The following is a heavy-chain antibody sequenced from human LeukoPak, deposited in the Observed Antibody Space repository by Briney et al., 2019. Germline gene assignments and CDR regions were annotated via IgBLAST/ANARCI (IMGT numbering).Heavy chain of an antibody. V-gene: IGHV3-15*01. CDR1: GFTVSSNY. CDR3: TTATGSGSYYMGFDY. D-gene: IGHD3-10*01. J-gene: IGHJ4*02. Sequence: GGSLRLSCAASGFTVSSNYMSWVRQAPGKGLEWVGRIKSKTGGGTTDYAAPVKGRFTISRDDSKNTLYLQMNSLKTEDTAVYYCTTATGSGSYYMGFDYWGQGSLVTVSS. CDR2: IKSKTGGGTT.